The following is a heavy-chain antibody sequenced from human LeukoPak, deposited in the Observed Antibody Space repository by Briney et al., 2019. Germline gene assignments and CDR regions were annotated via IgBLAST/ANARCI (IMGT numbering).Heavy chain of an antibody. Sequence: GRSLRLSCAASGFTFSSYAMHWVRQAPGKGQEWVAVISYDGSNKYYADSVKGRFTISRDNSKNTLYLQMNSLRAEDTAVYYCARVDGSHLIDAFDIWGQGTMVTVSS. D-gene: IGHD1-26*01. CDR1: GFTFSSYA. V-gene: IGHV3-30-3*01. J-gene: IGHJ3*02. CDR3: ARVDGSHLIDAFDI. CDR2: ISYDGSNK.